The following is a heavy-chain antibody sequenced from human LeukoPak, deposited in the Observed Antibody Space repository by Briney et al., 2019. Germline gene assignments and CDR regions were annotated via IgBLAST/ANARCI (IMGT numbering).Heavy chain of an antibody. J-gene: IGHJ4*02. CDR2: IKSKTDGGTT. D-gene: IGHD3-22*01. V-gene: IGHV3-15*01. CDR3: AKVGVYYYDY. Sequence: GGSLRLSCEASGLTFSNAWMTWVRQAPGKGLEWVGRIKSKTDGGTTDYAAPVKGRFTISRDDSKNTVYLQMNGLKTEDTAVYYCAKVGVYYYDYRGKGALVTVSS. CDR1: GLTFSNAW.